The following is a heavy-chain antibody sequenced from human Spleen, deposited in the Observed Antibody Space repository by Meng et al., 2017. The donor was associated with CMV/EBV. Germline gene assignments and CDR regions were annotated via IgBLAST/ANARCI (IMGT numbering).Heavy chain of an antibody. Sequence: GGSLRLSCAASGFTFSSYAMTWVRQAPGKGLEWVSATDGGNTYYADSVRGRFTISRDISKNALFLQMNSLRAEDTAVYYCARVPVDGNGWHYFDSWGQGTL. D-gene: IGHD6-19*01. CDR3: ARVPVDGNGWHYFDS. CDR2: TDGGNT. J-gene: IGHJ4*02. V-gene: IGHV3-23*01. CDR1: GFTFSSYA.